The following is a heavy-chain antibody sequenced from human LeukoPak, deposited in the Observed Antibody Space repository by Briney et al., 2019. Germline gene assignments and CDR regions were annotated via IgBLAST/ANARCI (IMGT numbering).Heavy chain of an antibody. J-gene: IGHJ4*02. Sequence: GGSLRLSCAASGFTVNSNYMSWVRQAPGKGLEWVSVIYSGGSTYYADSVKGRFTISRDNSKNTLYLQMNSLRAEDTAVYYCARDYYDSSGAGSLWGQGTLVTVSS. V-gene: IGHV3-66*02. CDR1: GFTVNSNY. CDR2: IYSGGST. CDR3: ARDYYDSSGAGSL. D-gene: IGHD3-22*01.